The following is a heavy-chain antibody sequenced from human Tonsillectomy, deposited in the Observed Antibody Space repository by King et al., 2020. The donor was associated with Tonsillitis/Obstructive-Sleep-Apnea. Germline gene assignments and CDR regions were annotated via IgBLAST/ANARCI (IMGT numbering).Heavy chain of an antibody. CDR2: IKSKTDGGTT. CDR1: AFTFSNAW. V-gene: IGHV3-15*01. CDR3: PADPITIFGVARPAY. Sequence: VQLVESGGGLVKPGGSHRLSCAASAFTFSNAWMSWVRQAPGKGLEWVGRIKSKTDGGTTDYAAPVKGRFTISRDDSKNTLYLQMNSLKTEDTAVYYCPADPITIFGVARPAYWGQGTLVTVSS. J-gene: IGHJ4*02. D-gene: IGHD3-3*01.